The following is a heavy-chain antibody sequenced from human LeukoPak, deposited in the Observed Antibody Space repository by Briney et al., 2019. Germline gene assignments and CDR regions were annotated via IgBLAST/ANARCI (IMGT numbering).Heavy chain of an antibody. D-gene: IGHD1-26*01. CDR1: GGSISSSNW. CDR3: ARVGGRVGATLDY. J-gene: IGHJ4*02. CDR2: IYHSGST. Sequence: SGTLSLTCAVSGGSISSSNWWCGVRQPPGKGLEWIGEIYHSGSTNYNPSLKSRVTISVHKSKNQFSLKLSSVTAADTAVYYCARVGGRVGATLDYWGQGTLVTVSS. V-gene: IGHV4-4*02.